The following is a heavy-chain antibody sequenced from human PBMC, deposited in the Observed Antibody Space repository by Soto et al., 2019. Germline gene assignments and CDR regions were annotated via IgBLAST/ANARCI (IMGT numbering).Heavy chain of an antibody. V-gene: IGHV1-2*02. Sequence: ASVKVSCKASGYTFTGYYMHWVRQAPGQGLEWMGWINPNSGDTKNAQKFQGRATMTRDTSTSTAYMELSRLTSDDTAVYYCARDMAVAGTSVFDCWGQGNLVTV. J-gene: IGHJ5*01. CDR2: INPNSGDT. CDR3: ARDMAVAGTSVFDC. D-gene: IGHD6-19*01. CDR1: GYTFTGYY.